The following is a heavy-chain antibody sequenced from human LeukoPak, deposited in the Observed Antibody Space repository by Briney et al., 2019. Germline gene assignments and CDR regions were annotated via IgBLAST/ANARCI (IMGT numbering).Heavy chain of an antibody. CDR1: GDSVSSYY. J-gene: IGHJ5*02. Sequence: SETLSLTCTVSGDSVSSYYWSWIRQPPGKGLEWIGYIYYSGSTNYNPSLKSRVTISVDTSKNQFSLKLSSVTAAGTAVYYCARQYGGKFDPWGQGTLVTVSS. CDR2: IYYSGST. V-gene: IGHV4-59*08. CDR3: ARQYGGKFDP. D-gene: IGHD4-23*01.